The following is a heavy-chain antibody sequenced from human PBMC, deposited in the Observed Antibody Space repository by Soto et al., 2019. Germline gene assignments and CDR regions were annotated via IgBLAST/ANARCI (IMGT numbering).Heavy chain of an antibody. V-gene: IGHV3-30-3*01. Sequence: PGGSLRLSCAASGFTFSSYAMHWGRQAPGKGLEWVAVISYDGSNKYYADSVKGRFTISRDNSKNTLYLQMNNLRAEDTAVYYCARDDVDTAMVSYYGMDVWGPGTTVTVSS. CDR1: GFTFSSYA. CDR2: ISYDGSNK. CDR3: ARDDVDTAMVSYYGMDV. D-gene: IGHD5-18*01. J-gene: IGHJ6*02.